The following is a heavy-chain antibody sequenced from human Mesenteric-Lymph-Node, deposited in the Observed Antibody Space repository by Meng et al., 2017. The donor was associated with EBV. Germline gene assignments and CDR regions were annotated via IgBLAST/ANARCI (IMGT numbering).Heavy chain of an antibody. V-gene: IGHV3-11*01. J-gene: IGHJ4*02. CDR3: AKGPVTTQMS. D-gene: IGHD4-17*01. CDR2: INYGGGSK. CDR1: GFTFSDYD. Sequence: QVQLVESGGGLVKPGGSLRLSCAASGFTFSDYDMSWFRQAPGMGLEWVAYINYGGGSKYYADSVKGRFTISRDNSKNTLYLQMNSLRAEDTAVYYCAKGPVTTQMSWGQGTLVTVSS.